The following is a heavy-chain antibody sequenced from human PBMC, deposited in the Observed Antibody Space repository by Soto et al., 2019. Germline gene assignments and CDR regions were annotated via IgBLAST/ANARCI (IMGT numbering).Heavy chain of an antibody. CDR1: GYSFTSYG. CDR2: ISAYNGNR. D-gene: IGHD5-12*01. CDR3: ARDLGGFPDY. V-gene: IGHV1-18*01. J-gene: IGHJ4*02. Sequence: QVQLVQSGAEVKKPGASVKVSCKASGYSFTSYGISWVRQDAGQGLEWMGWISAYNGNRKYAQKFQGRVTMTTDTSTSTAYMELRSLRSDDTAVYYCARDLGGFPDYWGQGTLFTVSS.